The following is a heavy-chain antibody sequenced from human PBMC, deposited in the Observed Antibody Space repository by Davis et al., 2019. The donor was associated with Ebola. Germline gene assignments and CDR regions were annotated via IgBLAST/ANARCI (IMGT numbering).Heavy chain of an antibody. J-gene: IGHJ5*01. Sequence: SLKISCVGPGFTFDDYAMHWVRQVPGKGLEWVSSVSWNSDSVGYVDSVRGRFTISKDNAKNTLYLQMNGLRVDDTAMYYCAKDSLRYSAAYSGWLDSWGQGIQVTVSS. CDR3: AKDSLRYSAAYSGWLDS. CDR1: GFTFDDYA. CDR2: VSWNSDSV. D-gene: IGHD5-18*01. V-gene: IGHV3-9*01.